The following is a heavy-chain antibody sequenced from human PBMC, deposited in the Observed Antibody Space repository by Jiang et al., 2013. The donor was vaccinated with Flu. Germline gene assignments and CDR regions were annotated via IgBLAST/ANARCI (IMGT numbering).Heavy chain of an antibody. D-gene: IGHD3-9*01. CDR2: IYYSGSI. Sequence: SGGSISTYHWSWIRQPPGKGLEWIGYIYYSGSINYNPSLRSRVTMSVDTSKNQFSLKLTSVTAADTAFYYCARESSQTGYPSYYFDLWGRGTLVTVSS. V-gene: IGHV4-59*01. CDR1: GGSISTYH. CDR3: ARESSQTGYPSYYFDL. J-gene: IGHJ2*01.